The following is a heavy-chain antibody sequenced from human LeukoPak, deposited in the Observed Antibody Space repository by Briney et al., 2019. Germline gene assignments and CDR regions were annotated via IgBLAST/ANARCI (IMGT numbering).Heavy chain of an antibody. D-gene: IGHD3-22*01. J-gene: IGHJ3*02. CDR2: VKQDGSEK. V-gene: IGHV3-7*04. CDR1: GFTFSSYW. CDR3: ARGGRITTIYPSAFDI. Sequence: PGGSLRLSCAASGFTFSSYWMSWVRQAPGKGLEWVANVKQDGSEKYYVDSVKGRFTISRDNAKNSLYLQMNSLRAEDTAVYYCARGGRITTIYPSAFDIWGQGTMVTVSS.